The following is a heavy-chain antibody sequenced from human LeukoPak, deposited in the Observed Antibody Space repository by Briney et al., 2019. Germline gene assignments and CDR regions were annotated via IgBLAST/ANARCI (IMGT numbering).Heavy chain of an antibody. V-gene: IGHV3-30*02. Sequence: GGSLRLSCAASGFTFTSYGMHWVSQAPGKGMGWVAVTWYGGSKKYYADAVKGRFTNSRDKSKKTLYLQMNSLRAEDTAVYYCAKDGAADDAFDIWGQGTMVTVSS. CDR3: AKDGAADDAFDI. CDR1: GFTFTSYG. D-gene: IGHD6-13*01. CDR2: TWYGGSKK. J-gene: IGHJ3*02.